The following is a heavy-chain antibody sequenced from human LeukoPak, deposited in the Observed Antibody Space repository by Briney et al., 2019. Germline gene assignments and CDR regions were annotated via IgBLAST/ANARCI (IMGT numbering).Heavy chain of an antibody. Sequence: PGGSLRLSCAASGFTFSSYAMYWVRQAPGKGLEWVAVISYDGSNKYYADSVKGRFTISRDNSKNTLYLQMNSLRAEDTAVYYCARGHDAFDIWGQGTMVTVSS. J-gene: IGHJ3*02. CDR2: ISYDGSNK. CDR3: ARGHDAFDI. CDR1: GFTFSSYA. V-gene: IGHV3-30-3*01.